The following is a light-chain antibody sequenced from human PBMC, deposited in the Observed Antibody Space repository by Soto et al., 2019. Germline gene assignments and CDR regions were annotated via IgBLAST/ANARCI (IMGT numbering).Light chain of an antibody. V-gene: IGKV1-5*03. CDR2: KAS. Sequence: DIQMTQSPSTLSGSVGDRVTITCRASQTISSWLAWYQQKPGKAPKLLIYKASTLKSGVPSRFSGSGSGTDFTLSISSLQPEDIAIYFCQQGFMTPPYTFGQGTRLEIK. CDR1: QTISSW. CDR3: QQGFMTPPYT. J-gene: IGKJ5*01.